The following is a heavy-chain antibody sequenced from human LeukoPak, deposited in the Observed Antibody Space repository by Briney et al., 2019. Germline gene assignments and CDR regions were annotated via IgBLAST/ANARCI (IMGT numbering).Heavy chain of an antibody. CDR2: ISNSCDST. J-gene: IGHJ4*02. CDR3: AKGGKATVTYHDY. CDR1: GFTFNSYA. Sequence: GRSLRLACAASGFTFNSYAMSWVRQAPGKGRGWVSHISNSCDSTYYADSVKGRFTISRDSAKNILYVQMNSLRDEDTAVYYCAKGGKATVTYHDYWGQGTLVTVSS. D-gene: IGHD4-17*01. V-gene: IGHV3-23*01.